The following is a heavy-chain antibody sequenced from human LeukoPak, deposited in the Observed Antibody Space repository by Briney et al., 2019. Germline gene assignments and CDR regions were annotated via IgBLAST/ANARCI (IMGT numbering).Heavy chain of an antibody. CDR2: ISAYNGNT. D-gene: IGHD3-22*01. V-gene: IGHV1-18*01. CDR1: GYTFTSYG. Sequence: ASVKVSCKASGYTFTSYGISWVRQAPGQGLEWMGWISAYNGNTNYAQKLQGRVTMTTDTSTSTAYMELRSLRSDDRGVYYCARDPYYYDSSGYYSDAFDIWGEGTMVTVSS. J-gene: IGHJ3*02. CDR3: ARDPYYYDSSGYYSDAFDI.